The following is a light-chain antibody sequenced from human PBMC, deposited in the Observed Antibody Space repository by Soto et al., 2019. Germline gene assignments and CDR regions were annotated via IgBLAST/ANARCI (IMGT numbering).Light chain of an antibody. J-gene: IGLJ3*02. V-gene: IGLV2-8*01. Sequence: QSVLTQPPSASGSPGQSVTISCTGTSSDVGGYNYVSWYQQYPGRAPKLMIYEVTKRPSGVPDRFSGSKSGNTASLTVSGHRAEDESDYYGSSYAASNNFYFVFGGGTKLTVL. CDR1: SSDVGGYNY. CDR2: EVT. CDR3: SSYAASNNFYFV.